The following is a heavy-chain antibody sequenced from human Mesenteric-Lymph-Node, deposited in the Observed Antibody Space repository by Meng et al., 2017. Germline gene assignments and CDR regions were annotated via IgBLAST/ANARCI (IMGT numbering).Heavy chain of an antibody. J-gene: IGHJ1*01. Sequence: SVKVSCKASGGTFSSYAISWVRQAPGQGLEWMGGIIPIFGTANYAQKLQGRVTITTDESTSTAYMELSRLRSDDTAVYYCARVSAFGYCSGGSCYSEYFQHWGQGTLVTVSS. D-gene: IGHD2-15*01. CDR3: ARVSAFGYCSGGSCYSEYFQH. CDR1: GGTFSSYA. V-gene: IGHV1-69*05. CDR2: IIPIFGTA.